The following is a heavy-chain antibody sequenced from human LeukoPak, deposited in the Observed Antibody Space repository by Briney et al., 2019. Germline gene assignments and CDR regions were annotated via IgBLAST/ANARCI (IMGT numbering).Heavy chain of an antibody. CDR3: AREVRDFDILTGYYKRYFDY. Sequence: SETLSLTCAVSGGSISSGGYSWSWIRQPPGRGLEWIGYIYHSGSTYHNPSLKNPVTISLHRSKNQFSLKLSSVTAADTAVYYCAREVRDFDILTGYYKRYFDYWGQGTLVTVSS. D-gene: IGHD3-9*01. CDR1: GGSISSGGYS. CDR2: IYHSGST. J-gene: IGHJ4*02. V-gene: IGHV4-30-2*01.